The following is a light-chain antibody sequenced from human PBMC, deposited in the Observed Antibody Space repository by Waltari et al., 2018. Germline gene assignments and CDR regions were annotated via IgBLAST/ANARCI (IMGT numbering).Light chain of an antibody. CDR1: QSIGKY. Sequence: EIVLTQSPGTLSLSPGERATLSCRASQSIGKYLVWYQQKPGQAHRLLIYAESSRAPGIPDRFSGSGSGTDFSLTISRLEPEDFAVYYCQKYDRLPATFGQGTKVEIK. CDR2: AES. V-gene: IGKV3-20*01. J-gene: IGKJ1*01. CDR3: QKYDRLPAT.